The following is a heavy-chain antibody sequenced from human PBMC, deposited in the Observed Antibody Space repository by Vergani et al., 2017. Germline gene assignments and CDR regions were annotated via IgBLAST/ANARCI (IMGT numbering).Heavy chain of an antibody. D-gene: IGHD3-9*01. CDR1: GGSISSYY. CDR2: IYYIGST. J-gene: IGHJ6*04. V-gene: IGHV4-59*07. CDR3: ARQYDILTGFVDV. Sequence: QVQLQESGPGLVKPSDTLSLTCTVSGGSISSYYWSWIRQPPGKGLEWIGYIYYIGSTNYNPSLKSRVTISVDTSKNQFSLKLSSVTAADTAVYYCARQYDILTGFVDVWGKGTTVTVSS.